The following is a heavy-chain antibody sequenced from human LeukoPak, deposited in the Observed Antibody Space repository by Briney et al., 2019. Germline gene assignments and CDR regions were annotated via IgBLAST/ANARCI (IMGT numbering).Heavy chain of an antibody. J-gene: IGHJ4*02. Sequence: GGSLRLSCAASGFTFSSYWMSWVRQAPGKGPEWVANIKQDGSEKYYVDSVKGRFTISRDNAKNSLYLQMNSPRAEDTAVYYCVRDQAVAALWGQGTLVTVSS. V-gene: IGHV3-7*01. D-gene: IGHD6-19*01. CDR3: VRDQAVAAL. CDR2: IKQDGSEK. CDR1: GFTFSSYW.